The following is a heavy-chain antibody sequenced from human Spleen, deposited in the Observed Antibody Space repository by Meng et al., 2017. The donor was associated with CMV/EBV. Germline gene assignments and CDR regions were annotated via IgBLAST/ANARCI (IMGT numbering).Heavy chain of an antibody. CDR1: GFTFTGYY. CDR3: ARDPNSGSPY. V-gene: IGHV1-2*02. CDR2: INPHSGDT. J-gene: IGHJ4*02. D-gene: IGHD1-26*01. Sequence: VSCKASGFTFTGYYVHWVRQAPGQGLEWMGWINPHSGDTNYAQKFQGRVTMTRDTSMTTASMELSRLTSDDTAVYYCARDPNSGSPYWGQGTLVTV.